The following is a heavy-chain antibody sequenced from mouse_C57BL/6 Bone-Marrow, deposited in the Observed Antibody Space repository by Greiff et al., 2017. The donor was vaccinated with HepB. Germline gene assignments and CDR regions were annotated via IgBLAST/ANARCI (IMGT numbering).Heavy chain of an antibody. J-gene: IGHJ2*01. Sequence: EVKLMESGAELVRPGASVKLSCTASGFNIKDDYMHWVKQRPEQGLEWIGWIDPENGDTEYASKFQGKATITADTSSNTAYLQLSSLTSEDTAVYYCTTDYGSSYFDYWGQGTTLTVSS. V-gene: IGHV14-4*01. CDR1: GFNIKDDY. CDR3: TTDYGSSYFDY. CDR2: IDPENGDT. D-gene: IGHD1-1*01.